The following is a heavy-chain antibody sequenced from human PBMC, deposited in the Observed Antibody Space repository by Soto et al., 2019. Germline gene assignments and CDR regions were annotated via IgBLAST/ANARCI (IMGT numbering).Heavy chain of an antibody. J-gene: IGHJ4*02. CDR1: GFTFSSYW. CDR2: INQDGSEK. Sequence: EVQLVESGGGLVQPGVSLRLSCAASGFTFSSYWMHWVRPAPGKGLGWVANINQDGSEKYYVDSVKGRFTISRDNAKNSLYLQMDSLRAEDTAVYYCSRPRSDYWGQGTLVTVSS. V-gene: IGHV3-7*05. CDR3: SRPRSDY.